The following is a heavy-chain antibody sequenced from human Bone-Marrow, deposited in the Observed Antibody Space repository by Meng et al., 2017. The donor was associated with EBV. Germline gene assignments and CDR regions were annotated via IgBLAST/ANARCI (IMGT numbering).Heavy chain of an antibody. CDR2: IDHSGST. CDR3: ARDISGTIDY. D-gene: IGHD3-10*01. V-gene: IGHV4-4*02. CDR1: GGSISSSNW. Sequence: VPRAGSGPGLVEPSGTLSLLCGVSGGSISSSNWWSWVRQPPGKGLEWIGEIDHSGSTNYNPSLKSRVTISIDKSKNQFSLKLSSVTAADTAVYYCARDISGTIDYWGQGTLVTVSS. J-gene: IGHJ4*02.